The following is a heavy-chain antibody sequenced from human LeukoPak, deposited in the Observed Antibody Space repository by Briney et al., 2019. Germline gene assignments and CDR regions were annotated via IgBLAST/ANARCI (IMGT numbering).Heavy chain of an antibody. V-gene: IGHV1-18*01. D-gene: IGHD6-19*01. J-gene: IGHJ4*02. Sequence: ASVKVSCKASGYTFTSHGISWVRQAPGQGLEWMGWISAYNGNTNYAQKLQGRVTTTTDTSTSTAYMELRSLRSDDTAVYYCAKIAVAGQADYWGQGALVTVSS. CDR3: AKIAVAGQADY. CDR2: ISAYNGNT. CDR1: GYTFTSHG.